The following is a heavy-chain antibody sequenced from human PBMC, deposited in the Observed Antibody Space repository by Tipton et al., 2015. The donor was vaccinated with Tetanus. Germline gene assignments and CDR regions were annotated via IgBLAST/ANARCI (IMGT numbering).Heavy chain of an antibody. CDR3: ASLPQVWFGDLFDY. CDR1: GGSISSINW. CDR2: VYHNGRT. V-gene: IGHV4-4*02. Sequence: TLSLTCAVSGGSISSINWWSWVRQPPGKGLEWIGEVYHNGRTNYSPSLESRVTISVDKSKNQFSLRLTSVTAADTAVYYCASLPQVWFGDLFDYWGQGVLVTASS. D-gene: IGHD3-10*01. J-gene: IGHJ4*02.